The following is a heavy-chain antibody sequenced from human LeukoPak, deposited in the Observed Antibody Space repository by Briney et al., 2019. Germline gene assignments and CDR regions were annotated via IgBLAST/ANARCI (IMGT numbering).Heavy chain of an antibody. V-gene: IGHV4-59*01. J-gene: IGHJ6*03. CDR1: GGSISSYY. D-gene: IGHD2-2*01. CDR2: IYYSGST. CDR3: AGRVCSSTSSYYYYYMDV. Sequence: SETLSLTCTVSGGSISSYYWSWIRQPPGKGLEWIGYIYYSGSTNYNPSLKSRVTISVDTSKNQFSLKLSSVTAADTAVYYCAGRVCSSTSSYYYYYMDVWGKGTTVTVSS.